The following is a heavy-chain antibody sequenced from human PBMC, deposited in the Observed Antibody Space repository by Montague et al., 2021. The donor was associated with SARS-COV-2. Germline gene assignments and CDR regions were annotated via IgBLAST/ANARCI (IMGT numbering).Heavy chain of an antibody. D-gene: IGHD6-19*01. V-gene: IGHV4-39*01. CDR3: ARAFIAVAGTTSFDY. CDR1: GGSISSNSYF. J-gene: IGHJ4*02. CDR2: IYYSGST. Sequence: SETLSLTCTVSGGSISSNSYFWGWIRQPPGKGLEWIGSIYYSGSTYYNPSLKSRVTISVATSKNQLSLKLSSVTAADTAVYYCARAFIAVAGTTSFDYWGQGTLVTVSS.